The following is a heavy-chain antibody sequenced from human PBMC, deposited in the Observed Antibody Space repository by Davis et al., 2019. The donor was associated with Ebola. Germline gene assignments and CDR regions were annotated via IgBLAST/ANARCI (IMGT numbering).Heavy chain of an antibody. CDR2: ISAYNGNT. Sequence: ASVKVSCKASGYTFTSYGISWVRQAPGQGLEWMGWISAYNGNTNYAQKFQGRVTMTRDTSITTAYMELSSLTSEDTAVYYCARDRGRDAFDIWGQGTMVTVSS. CDR3: ARDRGRDAFDI. D-gene: IGHD3-16*01. V-gene: IGHV1-18*04. CDR1: GYTFTSYG. J-gene: IGHJ3*02.